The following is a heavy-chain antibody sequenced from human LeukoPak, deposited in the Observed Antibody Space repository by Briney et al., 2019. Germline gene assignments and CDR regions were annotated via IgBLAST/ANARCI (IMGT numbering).Heavy chain of an antibody. J-gene: IGHJ4*02. CDR1: GGTFSSYA. CDR3: ARPTYYYDSSGYPPLDY. D-gene: IGHD3-22*01. V-gene: IGHV1-69*04. CDR2: IIPILGIA. Sequence: GASVKVSCKASGGTFSSYAISWVRQAPGQGLEWMGRIIPILGIANYAQKFQGRVTITADKSTSTAYMELSSLRSEDTAVYYCARPTYYYDSSGYPPLDYWGQGTLVTVSS.